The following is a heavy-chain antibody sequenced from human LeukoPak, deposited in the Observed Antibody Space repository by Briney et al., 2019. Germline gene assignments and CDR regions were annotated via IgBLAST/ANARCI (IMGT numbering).Heavy chain of an antibody. CDR1: GFTVSNTY. CDR3: ASRHCSGGDCYFAGADPFDH. CDR2: VYKDGKM. Sequence: PGGSLRLSCAASGFTVSNTYMSWVRQSPGKGLEWVSVVYKDGKMFYIDTVKGRFAISRDTSKNTVYLQTNNLRAEDTAVYYCASRHCSGGDCYFAGADPFDHWGQGTLVTVSS. V-gene: IGHV3-53*01. D-gene: IGHD2-21*01. J-gene: IGHJ4*02.